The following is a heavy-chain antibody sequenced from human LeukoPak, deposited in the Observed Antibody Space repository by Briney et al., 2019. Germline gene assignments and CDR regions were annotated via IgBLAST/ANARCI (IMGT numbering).Heavy chain of an antibody. CDR1: GGSISSSSYY. V-gene: IGHV4-39*01. Sequence: PSETLSLTCTVSGGSISSSSYYWGWIRQPPGKGREWIGSIYYSGSTYYNPSLKSRVTISVDTSKNQFSLKLSSVTAADTAVYYCARLLSWDTAMVGYFDYWGQGTLVTVSS. CDR3: ARLLSWDTAMVGYFDY. CDR2: IYYSGST. D-gene: IGHD5-18*01. J-gene: IGHJ4*02.